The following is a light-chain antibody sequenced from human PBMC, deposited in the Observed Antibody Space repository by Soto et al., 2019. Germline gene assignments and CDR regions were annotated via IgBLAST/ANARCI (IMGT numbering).Light chain of an antibody. J-gene: IGKJ1*01. CDR3: QQYGSAPRT. V-gene: IGKV3-20*01. CDR1: QSVSSDS. Sequence: EIVLTQSPGTLSSSPGDRAILSCRASQSVSSDSLAWYRQKPGQAPRLLVYDASSRATGIPDRFSGSGSGTDFTLTISRLEPEDFAVYYCQQYGSAPRTFGQGTKVEIK. CDR2: DAS.